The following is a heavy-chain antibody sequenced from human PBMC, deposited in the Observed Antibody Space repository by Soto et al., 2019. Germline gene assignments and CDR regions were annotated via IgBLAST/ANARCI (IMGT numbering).Heavy chain of an antibody. Sequence: SETLSLTCAFNVGSFSGYYWNCIRHPPGEGLEWIGEIDHSGRTNYNPSLKSRVTVSLDTSKKHFSLKLSSVTAADTAVYYCATLSLPLGPGFEPWGQGTLVNVSS. V-gene: IGHV4-34*01. CDR1: VGSFSGYY. CDR2: IDHSGRT. J-gene: IGHJ5*02. D-gene: IGHD3-16*01. CDR3: ATLSLPLGPGFEP.